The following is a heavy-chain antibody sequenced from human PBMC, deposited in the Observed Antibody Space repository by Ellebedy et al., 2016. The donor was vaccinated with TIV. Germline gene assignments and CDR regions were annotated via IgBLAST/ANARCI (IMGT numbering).Heavy chain of an antibody. Sequence: ASVKVSCKASGHTLTSHHMHWVRQAPGQGLEWMGIIHPSGGSTSYAEKFQGRVTLTRDTSTRTFYMELNILRSEDTAVYYCATDRYYDSSGYFDSWGQGTLFTVSS. V-gene: IGHV1-46*01. CDR2: IHPSGGST. CDR1: GHTLTSHH. D-gene: IGHD3-22*01. J-gene: IGHJ4*02. CDR3: ATDRYYDSSGYFDS.